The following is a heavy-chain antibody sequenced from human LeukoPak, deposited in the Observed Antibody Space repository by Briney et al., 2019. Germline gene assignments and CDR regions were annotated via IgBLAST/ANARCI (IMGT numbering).Heavy chain of an antibody. CDR2: INHSGST. J-gene: IGHJ4*02. V-gene: IGHV4-34*01. CDR1: GGSFSGYY. CDR3: ARGRLWLRPIDY. D-gene: IGHD5-18*01. Sequence: PSETLSLTCAVYGGSFSGYYWSWIRQPPGKGLEWIGEINHSGSTNYNPSLKSRVTISVDTSKNQFSLKLSSVTAADTAVYYCARGRLWLRPIDYWGQGTLVTVSS.